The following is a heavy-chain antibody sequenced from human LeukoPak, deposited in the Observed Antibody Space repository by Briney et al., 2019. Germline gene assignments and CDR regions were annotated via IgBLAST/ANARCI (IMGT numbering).Heavy chain of an antibody. V-gene: IGHV3-7*01. D-gene: IGHD5-12*01. Sequence: GGSLRLSCAASGFTFSNYWMTWVRQAPGKGLEWVANIKHDGSEDYYLDSVKGRFTISRDNAKSSMWLQMNSLRDEDTAVYYCARDIIVDIVATIMYVDSWGQGTMVTVSS. CDR3: ARDIIVDIVATIMYVDS. CDR2: IKHDGSED. J-gene: IGHJ4*02. CDR1: GFTFSNYW.